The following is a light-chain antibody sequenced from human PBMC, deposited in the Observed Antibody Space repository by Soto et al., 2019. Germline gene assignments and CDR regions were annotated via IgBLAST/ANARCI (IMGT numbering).Light chain of an antibody. CDR1: HDISNY. Sequence: DIQMTQSPSSLSASVGDRVTITCQASHDISNYLNWYQQKLGKAPKLLIYDASNLEPGVPSRFSGSGSGTKFIFTISSLQPEDIAAYYCQKYNSAPLTFGGGTKVEIK. V-gene: IGKV1-33*01. CDR2: DAS. J-gene: IGKJ4*01. CDR3: QKYNSAPLT.